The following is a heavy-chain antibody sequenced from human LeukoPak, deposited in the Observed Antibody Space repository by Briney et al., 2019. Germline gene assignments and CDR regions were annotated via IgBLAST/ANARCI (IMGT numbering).Heavy chain of an antibody. CDR2: ISSSSSYI. CDR3: ARDQAGSGHYADY. V-gene: IGHV3-21*01. CDR1: GFTFSSYS. J-gene: IGHJ4*02. Sequence: PGGSLRLSCAASGFTFSSYSMNWVRQAPGKGLEWVSSISSSSSYIYYADFVKGRFTISRDYSKNTLYLHMNSLRAEDTAVYYCARDQAGSGHYADYWGQGTLVTVSS. D-gene: IGHD3-10*01.